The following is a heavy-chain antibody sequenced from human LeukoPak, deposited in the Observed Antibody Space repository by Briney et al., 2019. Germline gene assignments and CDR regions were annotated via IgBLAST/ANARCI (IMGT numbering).Heavy chain of an antibody. Sequence: SETLSLTCSVSGGSISGYYWSWIRQSPGKGLEWIAYIYYSGSTNYNPSLKSRVTISVDTSKNQFSLKVSSVTAADTAVYYCARGGTGYIDYWGQGTLVTVSS. D-gene: IGHD6-25*01. J-gene: IGHJ4*02. CDR1: GGSISGYY. V-gene: IGHV4-59*12. CDR3: ARGGTGYIDY. CDR2: IYYSGST.